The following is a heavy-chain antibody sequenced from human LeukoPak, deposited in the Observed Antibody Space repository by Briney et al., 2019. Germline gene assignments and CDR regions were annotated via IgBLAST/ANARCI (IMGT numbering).Heavy chain of an antibody. Sequence: GGSLRLSCAASGFTFSSYSMNWVRQAPGKGLEWVSYISSSSSTIYYADSVKGRFTISRDNAKNSLYLQMNSLRAEDTAVYYCARVAGSSGWYGAYYYYGMDVWGQGTTVTVSS. J-gene: IGHJ6*02. CDR1: GFTFSSYS. CDR3: ARVAGSSGWYGAYYYYGMDV. D-gene: IGHD6-19*01. CDR2: ISSSSSTI. V-gene: IGHV3-48*01.